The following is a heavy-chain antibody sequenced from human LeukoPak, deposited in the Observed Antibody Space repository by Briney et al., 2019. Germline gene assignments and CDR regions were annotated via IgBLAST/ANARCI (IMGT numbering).Heavy chain of an antibody. CDR2: INHSGST. D-gene: IGHD3-16*01. J-gene: IGHJ4*02. V-gene: IGHV4-34*01. CDR3: ARGLAGGGVFDY. Sequence: SQTLSLTCAVYGGSFSGFYSNWIRHPPRKGLEWIGEINHSGSTTYNPSVKSRVTISVDTSKKQFSLKLSSLSAADTAVYYCARGLAGGGVFDYWGQGTLVTVSS. CDR1: GGSFSGFY.